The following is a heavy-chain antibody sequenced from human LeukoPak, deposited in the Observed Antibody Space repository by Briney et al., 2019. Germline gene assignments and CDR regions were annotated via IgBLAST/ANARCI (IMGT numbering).Heavy chain of an antibody. CDR2: IYYSGST. D-gene: IGHD3-22*01. Sequence: SETLSLTCTVSGGSISSYYWSWIRQPPGKGLEWIGYIYYSGSTNYNPSLKSRVTISVDTSKNQFSLKLSSVTAADTAVYYCASPNYYDSSGGNDAFDIWGQGTMVTVSS. V-gene: IGHV4-59*08. J-gene: IGHJ3*02. CDR3: ASPNYYDSSGGNDAFDI. CDR1: GGSISSYY.